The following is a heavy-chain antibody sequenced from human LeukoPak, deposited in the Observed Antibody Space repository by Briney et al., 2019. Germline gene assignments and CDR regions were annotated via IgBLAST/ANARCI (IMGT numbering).Heavy chain of an antibody. CDR1: GGSINSDY. CDR2: IYHSGST. Sequence: PSETPSLTCSVSGGSINSDYWNWIRQPPGKGLEWIGYIYHSGSTNYNPSLKSRVTISIDKSKKQFSLKLISVTAADTAIYYCARSGGDYYDSSGYTDYWGQGTLVTVSS. V-gene: IGHV4-59*01. D-gene: IGHD3-22*01. CDR3: ARSGGDYYDSSGYTDY. J-gene: IGHJ4*02.